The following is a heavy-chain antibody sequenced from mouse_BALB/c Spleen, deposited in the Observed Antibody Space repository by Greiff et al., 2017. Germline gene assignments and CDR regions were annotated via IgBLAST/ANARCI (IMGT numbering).Heavy chain of an antibody. CDR1: GFSLTSYG. CDR3: ARAAYYRYDEVVDY. D-gene: IGHD2-14*01. CDR2: IWAGGST. Sequence: VQLQQSGPGLVAPSQSLSITCTVSGFSLTSYGVHWVRQPPGKGLEWLGVIWAGGSTNYNSALMSRLSISKDNSKSQVFLKMNSLQTDDTAMYYCARAAYYRYDEVVDYWGQGTSVTVSS. V-gene: IGHV2-9*02. J-gene: IGHJ4*01.